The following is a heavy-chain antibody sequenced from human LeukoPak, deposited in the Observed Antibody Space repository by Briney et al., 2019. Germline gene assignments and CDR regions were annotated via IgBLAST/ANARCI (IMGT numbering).Heavy chain of an antibody. CDR2: ISYDGSNK. D-gene: IGHD3-22*01. Sequence: GRSLRLSCAASGFTFSSYGMHWVRQAPGKGLEWVAVISYDGSNKYYVDSVKGRFTISRDNSKNTLYLQMNSLRAKDTAVYYCAKDAADSSVQGYWGQGTLVTVSS. J-gene: IGHJ4*02. CDR1: GFTFSSYG. V-gene: IGHV3-30*18. CDR3: AKDAADSSVQGY.